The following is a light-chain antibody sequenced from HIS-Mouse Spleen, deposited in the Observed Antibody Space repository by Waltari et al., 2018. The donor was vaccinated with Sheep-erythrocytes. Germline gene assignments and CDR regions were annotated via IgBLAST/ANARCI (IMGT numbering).Light chain of an antibody. CDR3: NSRDSSGNLWV. CDR1: SLRSYY. V-gene: IGLV3-19*01. J-gene: IGLJ3*02. CDR2: GKN. Sequence: SSELTQDPAVSVALGQTVRITCQGDSLRSYYASWYQQKPGQAPVLVIYGKNNRSAGIPDRVSGSSSGNTASLTITGAQAEDEADYYCNSRDSSGNLWVFGGGTKLTVL.